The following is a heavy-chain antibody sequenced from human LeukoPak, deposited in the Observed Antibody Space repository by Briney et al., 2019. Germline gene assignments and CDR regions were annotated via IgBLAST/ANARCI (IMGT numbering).Heavy chain of an antibody. CDR3: ARWIHDSAAWRLDY. CDR1: GFTFSNYY. Sequence: AGGPLRLSCAASGFTFSNYYMSWVRQAPGKGLEWVANIRQDASAVFQVDSLKGRFTVSRDNTKNSLYLQMSSLRVEDTAVYYCARWIHDSAAWRLDYWGRGALVTVSS. J-gene: IGHJ4*02. D-gene: IGHD3-22*01. V-gene: IGHV3-7*04. CDR2: IRQDASAV.